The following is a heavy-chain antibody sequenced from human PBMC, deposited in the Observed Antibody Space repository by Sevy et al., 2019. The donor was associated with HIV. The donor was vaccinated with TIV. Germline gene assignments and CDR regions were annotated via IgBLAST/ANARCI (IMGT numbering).Heavy chain of an antibody. CDR3: ARDYDSSGFQQGKDHYYYYYGMDV. J-gene: IGHJ6*02. CDR2: IYTSGST. CDR1: GGSISSYY. Sequence: SETLSLTCTVSGGSISSYYWSWIRQPAGKGLEWIGRIYTSGSTNYNPSLKSRVTMSVDTSKNQFSLKLSSVTAADTAVYYCARDYDSSGFQQGKDHYYYYYGMDVWGQGTTVTVSS. V-gene: IGHV4-4*07. D-gene: IGHD3-22*01.